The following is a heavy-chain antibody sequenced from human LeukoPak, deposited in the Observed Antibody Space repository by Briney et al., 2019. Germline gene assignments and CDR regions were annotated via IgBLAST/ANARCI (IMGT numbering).Heavy chain of an antibody. Sequence: GGSLRLSCAASGFTFSSYDMHWVRQATGKGLEWVSAIGTAGDTYYPGSVKGRFTISRENAKNSLYLQMNSLRPEDTAMYYCARVRDGYKPPKLSSYYYMDVWGKGTTVTISS. CDR2: IGTAGDT. CDR1: GFTFSSYD. V-gene: IGHV3-13*01. CDR3: ARVRDGYKPPKLSSYYYMDV. D-gene: IGHD5-24*01. J-gene: IGHJ6*03.